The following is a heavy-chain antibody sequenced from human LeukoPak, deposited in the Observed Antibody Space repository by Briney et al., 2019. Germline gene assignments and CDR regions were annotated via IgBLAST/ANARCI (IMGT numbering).Heavy chain of an antibody. J-gene: IGHJ6*02. D-gene: IGHD2-2*01. CDR2: INPNSGGT. CDR3: ARDHLVVPGGYEDHYYGMDV. Sequence: GASVKVSCKPSGYTFTAYYMHWVRQAPGQGLEWMGWINPNSGGTNYAQKFQGRVTMTRDTSISTANMELSRLRSDDTAVYYCARDHLVVPGGYEDHYYGMDVWGQGTTVTVSS. V-gene: IGHV1-2*02. CDR1: GYTFTAYY.